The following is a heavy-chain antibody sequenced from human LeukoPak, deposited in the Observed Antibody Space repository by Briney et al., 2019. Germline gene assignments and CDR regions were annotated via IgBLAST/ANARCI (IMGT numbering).Heavy chain of an antibody. CDR3: ARDPGDRGRPGIDAFDI. D-gene: IGHD1-14*01. Sequence: GGSLRLSCAASGFTFSSYSMNWVRQAPGKGLEWVSSISSSSSYIYYADSVKGRFTISRDNAKNSLYLQMNSLRAEDTAVYYCARDPGDRGRPGIDAFDIWGQGTMVTVSS. V-gene: IGHV3-21*01. CDR2: ISSSSSYI. CDR1: GFTFSSYS. J-gene: IGHJ3*02.